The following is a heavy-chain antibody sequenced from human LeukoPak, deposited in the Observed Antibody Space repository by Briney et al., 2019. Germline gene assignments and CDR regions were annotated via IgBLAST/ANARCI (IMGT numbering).Heavy chain of an antibody. J-gene: IGHJ4*02. CDR3: ARDLTAVFDY. CDR2: IYYSGST. D-gene: IGHD6-13*01. CDR1: GGSISSYY. V-gene: IGHV4-59*12. Sequence: ASETLSLTCTVSGGSISSYYWSWIRQPPGKGLEWIGYIYYSGSTNYNPSLKSRVTISVDTSKNQFSLKLSSVTAADTAVYYCARDLTAVFDYWGQGTLVTVSS.